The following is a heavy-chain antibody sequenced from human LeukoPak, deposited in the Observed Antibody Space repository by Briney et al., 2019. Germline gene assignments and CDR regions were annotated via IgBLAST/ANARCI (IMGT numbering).Heavy chain of an antibody. D-gene: IGHD3-16*01. CDR3: ARTALGLDF. V-gene: IGHV3-11*01. CDR2: VSNSGITI. J-gene: IGHJ4*02. CDR1: GFTFSDYY. Sequence: PGGSLRLSCAASGFTFSDYYMSWIRQAPGKGLEWVSYVSNSGITIYYADSVKGRFTISRDNAKNSLFLQMNSLGAEDMAVYYCARTALGLDFWGQGTLVTVSS.